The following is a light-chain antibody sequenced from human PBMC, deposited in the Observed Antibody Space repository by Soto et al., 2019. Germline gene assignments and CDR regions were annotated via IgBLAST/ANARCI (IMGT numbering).Light chain of an antibody. CDR2: GAA. CDR3: QQYNNWPGT. V-gene: IGKV3-15*01. CDR1: ERISNN. J-gene: IGKJ1*01. Sequence: EIVMTQSPATLSVSPGERATLSCRAGERISNNLAWYQHKPGQAPSLLIYGAATRAAGIPARFSGRGSGTEFTLTISSLQSEDFGVYYCQQYNNWPGTFGQGTKVEIK.